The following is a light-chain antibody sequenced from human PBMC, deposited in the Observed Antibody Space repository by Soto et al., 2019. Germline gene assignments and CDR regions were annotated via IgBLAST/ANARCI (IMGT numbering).Light chain of an antibody. CDR2: EVS. J-gene: IGLJ2*01. CDR3: SSYTSSSTLGLV. Sequence: QSALTQPASVSGSPGQSITISCTGTSSDVGGYNYVSWYQQHPGKAPKLMIYEVSNRPSGVSNRFSGSKSGNTASLTISGRQAEDEADYYCSSYTSSSTLGLVFGGGTKLTVL. CDR1: SSDVGGYNY. V-gene: IGLV2-14*01.